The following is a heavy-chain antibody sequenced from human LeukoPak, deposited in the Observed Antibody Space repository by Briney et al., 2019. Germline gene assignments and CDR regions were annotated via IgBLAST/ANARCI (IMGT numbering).Heavy chain of an antibody. CDR3: AKGGLRVTDY. J-gene: IGHJ4*02. V-gene: IGHV3-74*03. D-gene: IGHD5/OR15-5a*01. CDR1: GFIFSNYW. CDR2: VNNDGSST. Sequence: GGSLRLSCAASGFIFSNYWMHWVRQAPGKGLVWVSRVNNDGSSTTYADSVKGRFTISRGNAKNTLYLQMNSLRAEDTAVYYCAKGGLRVTDYWGQGTLVTVSS.